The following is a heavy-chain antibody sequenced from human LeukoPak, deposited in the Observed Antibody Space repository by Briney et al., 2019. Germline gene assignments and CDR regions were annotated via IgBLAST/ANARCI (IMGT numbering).Heavy chain of an antibody. CDR3: ARGDMVRGVPFDY. J-gene: IGHJ4*02. CDR1: GFTFSSYS. Sequence: GGSLRLSCAASGFTFSSYSMNWVRQAPGKGLEWVSSISSSSSYIYHADSVKGRFTISRDNAKNSLYLQMNSLRAEDTAVYYCARGDMVRGVPFDYWGQGTLVTVSS. V-gene: IGHV3-21*01. CDR2: ISSSSSYI. D-gene: IGHD3-10*01.